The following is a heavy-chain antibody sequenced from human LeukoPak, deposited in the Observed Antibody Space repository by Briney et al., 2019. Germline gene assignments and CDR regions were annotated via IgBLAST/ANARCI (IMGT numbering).Heavy chain of an antibody. CDR2: IDPNSGGT. CDR3: ARVEEVLLWFGDLGAFDI. J-gene: IGHJ3*02. D-gene: IGHD3-10*01. Sequence: APVKVSCKASGYTFTDYYMQWVGQAPGQGLEWMGWIDPNSGGTKYAQKFQGRVTMTRDTSISTAYMELSRLRSDDTAVYYCARVEEVLLWFGDLGAFDIWGQGTMVTVSS. V-gene: IGHV1-2*02. CDR1: GYTFTDYY.